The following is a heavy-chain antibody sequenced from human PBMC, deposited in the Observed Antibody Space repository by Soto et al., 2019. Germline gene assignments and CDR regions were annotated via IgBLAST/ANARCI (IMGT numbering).Heavy chain of an antibody. Sequence: QVQLVESGGGVVQPGRSLRLSCAASGFTFSSYAMHWVRQAPGKGLEWVAVISYDGSNKYYEDSVKGRFTISSDNSKNTLYMQMNSLRAEDTAVYYCARDRRSSSWYSYYYYGMDVWGQGTTVTVSS. V-gene: IGHV3-30-3*01. J-gene: IGHJ6*02. CDR3: ARDRRSSSWYSYYYYGMDV. CDR1: GFTFSSYA. CDR2: ISYDGSNK. D-gene: IGHD6-13*01.